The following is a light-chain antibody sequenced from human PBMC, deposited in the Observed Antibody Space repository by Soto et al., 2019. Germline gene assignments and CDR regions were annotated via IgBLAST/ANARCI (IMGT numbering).Light chain of an antibody. CDR1: ESVLYSSNNTNY. CDR3: QQYYSTPIT. CDR2: WAS. J-gene: IGKJ5*01. Sequence: ILRSQSPTSLAVSLGERATMNVKSGESVLYSSNNTNYLAWYQQKPGQPPKLLIYWASTRESGVPDRFSGSGSGTDFTLTIRSLQAEDVAVYYCQQYYSTPITFGQGTRVEIK. V-gene: IGKV4-1*01.